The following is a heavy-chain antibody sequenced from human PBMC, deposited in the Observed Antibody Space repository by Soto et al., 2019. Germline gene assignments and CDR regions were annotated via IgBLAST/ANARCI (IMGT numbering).Heavy chain of an antibody. D-gene: IGHD6-13*01. CDR2: ISYDGSNK. CDR3: AREAARLCDY. CDR1: GFTFSSYA. J-gene: IGHJ4*02. V-gene: IGHV3-30-3*01. Sequence: GGSLRLSCAASGFTFSSYAMHWVRQAPGKGLEWVAVISYDGSNKYYADSVKGRFTISRDNSKDTLYLQMNSLRAEDTAVYYCAREAARLCDYWGQGTLVTASS.